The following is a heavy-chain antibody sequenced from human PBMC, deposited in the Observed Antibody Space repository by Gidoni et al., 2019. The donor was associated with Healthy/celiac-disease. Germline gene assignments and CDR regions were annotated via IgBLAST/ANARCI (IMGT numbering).Heavy chain of an antibody. CDR1: GGTFSSYA. D-gene: IGHD3-3*01. J-gene: IGHJ4*02. CDR3: ARDKNFWSGYYPPYYWGLDY. Sequence: QVQLVQSGAEVKKPGSSVKVSCKASGGTFSSYAISWVRQAPGQGLAWMGGIIPIFGTANYAQKFQGRVTITADESTSTAYMELSSLRSEDTAVYYCARDKNFWSGYYPPYYWGLDYWGQGTLVTVSS. V-gene: IGHV1-69*01. CDR2: IIPIFGTA.